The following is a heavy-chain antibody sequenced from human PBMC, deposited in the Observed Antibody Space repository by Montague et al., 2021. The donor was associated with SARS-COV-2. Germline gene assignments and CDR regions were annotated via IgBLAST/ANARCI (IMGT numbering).Heavy chain of an antibody. V-gene: IGHV3-74*01. Sequence: SLRLSCAASGFTFSSYWMHWVRQAPGKVLVWVSRINSDVSNTSYXDSXQGRFTISRDNAKNTLYLQMNSLRAEDTAVYYCARGEYSGYDFPSGMDVWGQGTTVTVSS. J-gene: IGHJ6*02. CDR2: INSDVSNT. D-gene: IGHD5-12*01. CDR3: ARGEYSGYDFPSGMDV. CDR1: GFTFSSYW.